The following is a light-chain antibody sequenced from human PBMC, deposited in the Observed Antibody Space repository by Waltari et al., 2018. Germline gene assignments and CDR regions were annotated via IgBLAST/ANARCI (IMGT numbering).Light chain of an antibody. CDR1: QGVNNY. Sequence: DIQMTQSPSSLSASIGDRVSITCRASQGVNNYLNWYQQKPGKAPKRLIYYASSLESGVPSMFSGSGSGTDYTLTINSLQPEDLATYYCLQYYNFPFTFGPGTKLDIK. V-gene: IGKV1-33*01. CDR3: LQYYNFPFT. J-gene: IGKJ3*01. CDR2: YAS.